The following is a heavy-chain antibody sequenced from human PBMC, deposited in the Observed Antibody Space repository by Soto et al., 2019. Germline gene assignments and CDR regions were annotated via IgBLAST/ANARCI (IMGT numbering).Heavy chain of an antibody. CDR3: AACHFWSGPWTTRRLDY. CDR2: ISHSGNA. CDR1: GYSINSSHW. Sequence: QVQLQESGPGLVKPSGTLSLTCAVSGYSINSSHWWNWVRQPPGKGLEWIGQISHSGNANYNPSLTIRITISVDKSQNHFSLKLTSVTAADTALYYCAACHFWSGPWTTRRLDYWGQGTLVTVSS. V-gene: IGHV4-4*02. D-gene: IGHD3-3*02. J-gene: IGHJ4*02.